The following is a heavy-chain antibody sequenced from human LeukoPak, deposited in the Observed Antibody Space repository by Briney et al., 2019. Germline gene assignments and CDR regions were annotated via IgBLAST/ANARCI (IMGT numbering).Heavy chain of an antibody. CDR1: GGSFSGYF. J-gene: IGHJ3*02. CDR2: INHSGTT. Sequence: SETLSLTCAVYGGSFSGYFWSWIRQPPGKGLEWIGEINHSGTTNYNPSLKSRVTISVDTSKNQFSLKLSSVTAADTAVYYCARSALYHDSSGPFGGYSFDICGQGTMLTVSS. D-gene: IGHD3-22*01. CDR3: ARSALYHDSSGPFGGYSFDI. V-gene: IGHV4-34*01.